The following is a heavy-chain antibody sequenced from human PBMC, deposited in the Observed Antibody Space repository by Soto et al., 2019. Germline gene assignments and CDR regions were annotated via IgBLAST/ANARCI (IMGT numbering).Heavy chain of an antibody. Sequence: QVQLVQSGAEVKKPGASVKVSCKASGYTFTSYAMHWVRQAPGKRLEWMGWINAGNGNTKYSQKFQGRVTITRDTSASTAYMQLSSMRSEDTAVYYCARDLGGWTDYWGQGTLVTVYS. J-gene: IGHJ4*02. CDR3: ARDLGGWTDY. CDR1: GYTFTSYA. D-gene: IGHD2-15*01. CDR2: INAGNGNT. V-gene: IGHV1-3*01.